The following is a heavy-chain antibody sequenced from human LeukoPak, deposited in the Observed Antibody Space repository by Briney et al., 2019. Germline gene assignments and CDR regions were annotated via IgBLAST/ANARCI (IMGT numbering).Heavy chain of an antibody. CDR1: GFTFSAYS. J-gene: IGHJ5*02. Sequence: PGGSLRLSCAASGFTFSAYSMNWVRQAPGKGLEWVSSISSGSRYIYYADSVKGRFTISGDNAKDSLYLQMNSLRAEDTAVYYCAKCSGGNCYHSDDHWGQGTLVTVSP. CDR3: AKCSGGNCYHSDDH. V-gene: IGHV3-21*01. CDR2: ISSGSRYI. D-gene: IGHD2-15*01.